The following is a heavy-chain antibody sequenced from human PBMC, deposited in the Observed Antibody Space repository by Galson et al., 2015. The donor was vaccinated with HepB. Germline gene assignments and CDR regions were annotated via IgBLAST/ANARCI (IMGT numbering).Heavy chain of an antibody. D-gene: IGHD6-13*01. CDR3: ARSRSSWYWYFDY. Sequence: LRLSCAASGFTVSSNYMSWVRQAPGKGLEWVSVIYSGGSTYYADSVKGRFTISRHNSKNTLYLQMNSLRAEDTAVYYCARSRSSWYWYFDYWGQGTLVTVSS. CDR1: GFTVSSNY. J-gene: IGHJ4*02. CDR2: IYSGGST. V-gene: IGHV3-53*04.